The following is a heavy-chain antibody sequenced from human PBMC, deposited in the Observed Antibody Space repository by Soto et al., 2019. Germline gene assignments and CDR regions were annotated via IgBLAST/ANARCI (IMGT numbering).Heavy chain of an antibody. CDR3: ARKSSSSSDYYYGMDV. J-gene: IGHJ6*04. D-gene: IGHD6-6*01. Sequence: PGESLKISCKGSGYSFTSYWIGWVRQMPGKGLEWMGIIYPGDSDTRYSPSFQGQVTISADKSISTAYLQWSSLKASDTAMYYCARKSSSSSDYYYGMDVWGXGTTVTVSS. CDR1: GYSFTSYW. V-gene: IGHV5-51*01. CDR2: IYPGDSDT.